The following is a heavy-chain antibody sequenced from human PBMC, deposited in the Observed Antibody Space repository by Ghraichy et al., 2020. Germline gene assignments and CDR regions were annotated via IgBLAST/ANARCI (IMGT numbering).Heavy chain of an antibody. J-gene: IGHJ4*02. CDR3: ARDGSPTDIIAVAGDLWDY. Sequence: GGSLRLSCAASGFTFSSYAMHWVRQAPGKGLEWVAVISYDGSNKYYADSVKGRFTISRDNSKNTLYLQMNSLRAEDTAVYYCARDGSPTDIIAVAGDLWDYWGQGTLVTVSS. V-gene: IGHV3-30*04. CDR2: ISYDGSNK. D-gene: IGHD6-19*01. CDR1: GFTFSSYA.